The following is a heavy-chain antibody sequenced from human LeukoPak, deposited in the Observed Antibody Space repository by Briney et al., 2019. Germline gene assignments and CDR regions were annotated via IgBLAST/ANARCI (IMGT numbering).Heavy chain of an antibody. CDR1: GGSISSGDYY. D-gene: IGHD5-24*01. V-gene: IGHV4-61*08. CDR3: ARDLQNDGMDV. CDR2: IYYSGST. J-gene: IGHJ6*02. Sequence: SQTLSLTCTVSGGSISSGDYYWSWIRQPPGKGLEWIGYIYYSGSTNYNPSLKSRVTISVDTSKNQFSLKLSSVTAADTAVYYCARDLQNDGMDVWGQGTTVTVSS.